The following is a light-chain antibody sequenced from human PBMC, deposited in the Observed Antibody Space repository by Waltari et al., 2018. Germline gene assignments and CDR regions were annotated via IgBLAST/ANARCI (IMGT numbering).Light chain of an antibody. CDR1: SGHIGAYHF. V-gene: IGLV2-14*01. Sequence: QSALTQPASMSGSPGQSITISCTGASGHIGAYHFFSWYRQHPGTVPKALIYEVDKRPSGVSSRFSGTKSANTASLTISGLQTEDEADYYCASYTTSYTWVFGGGTKLTVL. CDR3: ASYTTSYTWV. J-gene: IGLJ3*02. CDR2: EVD.